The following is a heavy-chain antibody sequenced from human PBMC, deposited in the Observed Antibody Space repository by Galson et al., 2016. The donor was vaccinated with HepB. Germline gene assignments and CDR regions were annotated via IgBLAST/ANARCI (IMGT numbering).Heavy chain of an antibody. J-gene: IGHJ5*02. CDR2: ISSSSSTI. CDR1: GFTFSSYS. V-gene: IGHV3-48*02. CDR3: ARGGNSGRGSFDP. D-gene: IGHD4-23*01. Sequence: SLRLSCAASGFTFSSYSMNWVRQAPGKGLEWISYISSSSSTIYYADSVKGRFTISRDNAKNSLCLQMKSLRDEDTAVYYCARGGNSGRGSFDPWGQGTLVTVSS.